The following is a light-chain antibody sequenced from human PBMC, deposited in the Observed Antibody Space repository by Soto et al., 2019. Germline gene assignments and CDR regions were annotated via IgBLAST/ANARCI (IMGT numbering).Light chain of an antibody. V-gene: IGKV1-13*02. CDR2: DAS. CDR3: QQFNIYPLT. J-gene: IGKJ4*01. CDR1: QGINSA. Sequence: AIQLTQSPSSLSASVGDRVTITCRASQGINSALAWYQQKPGKAPNLLIYDASSLKSGVPSRFSGSGSGTDFTLTISSLQPEDFATYYCQQFNIYPLTFGGGTKVDIK.